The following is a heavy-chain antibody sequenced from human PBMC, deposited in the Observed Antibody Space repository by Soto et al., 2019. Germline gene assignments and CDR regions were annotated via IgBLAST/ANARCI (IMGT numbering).Heavy chain of an antibody. CDR3: TTEGYGDYVPYYYGMDV. D-gene: IGHD4-17*01. J-gene: IGHJ6*02. V-gene: IGHV3-15*01. CDR2: IKSKTDGGTT. Sequence: EVQLVESGGGLVKPGGSLRLSCAASGFTFSNAWMSWVRQAPGKGLEWVGRIKSKTDGGTTDYAAPVKGRFTISRDDSKNTLYLQMNSLKTEDTAVYYCTTEGYGDYVPYYYGMDVWGQGTTVTVSS. CDR1: GFTFSNAW.